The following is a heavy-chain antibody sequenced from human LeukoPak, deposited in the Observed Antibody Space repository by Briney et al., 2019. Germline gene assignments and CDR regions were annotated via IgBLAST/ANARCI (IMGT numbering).Heavy chain of an antibody. D-gene: IGHD3-22*01. Sequence: ASVKVSCKVSGYTLTELSMHWVRQAPGKGLEWMGGFDPEDGETIYAQKFQGRVTMTEHTSTDTAYMELSSLRSEDTAVYYCATGNSSGYYQFDYWGQGTLVTVSS. CDR2: FDPEDGET. V-gene: IGHV1-24*01. CDR1: GYTLTELS. J-gene: IGHJ4*02. CDR3: ATGNSSGYYQFDY.